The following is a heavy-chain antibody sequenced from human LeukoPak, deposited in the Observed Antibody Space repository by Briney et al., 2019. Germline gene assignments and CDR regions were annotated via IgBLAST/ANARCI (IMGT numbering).Heavy chain of an antibody. CDR3: ARARSGPFFGY. V-gene: IGHV3-66*01. D-gene: IGHD3-3*01. Sequence: GGSLRLSCVVSGFTVSSNYMSWVRQAPGKGLEWVSIIYSDGNTYYADSVKGRYTISRDSSKNMLYLQMNSLRAEDTAVYYCARARSGPFFGYWGQGTLVTVSS. CDR2: IYSDGNT. J-gene: IGHJ4*02. CDR1: GFTVSSNY.